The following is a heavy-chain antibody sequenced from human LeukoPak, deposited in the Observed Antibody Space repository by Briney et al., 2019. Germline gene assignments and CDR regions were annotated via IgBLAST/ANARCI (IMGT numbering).Heavy chain of an antibody. V-gene: IGHV3-30*18. CDR3: ANPQGRGYDYLDY. CDR2: ISIDGSEK. CDR1: GFISRNYG. D-gene: IGHD5-12*01. J-gene: IGHJ4*02. Sequence: GRSPRLSCAPSGFISRNYGTHWVRQAPGKGLEWVAVISIDGSEKYYADSGKGRFTISRDNSKNTLYLQMTNMRGDDTAVYYCANPQGRGYDYLDYWGQGTLVTVSS.